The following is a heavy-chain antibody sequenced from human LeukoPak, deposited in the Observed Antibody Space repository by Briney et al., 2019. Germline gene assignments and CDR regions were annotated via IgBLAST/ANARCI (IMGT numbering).Heavy chain of an antibody. CDR3: ARGRSSSSGYFDY. V-gene: IGHV4-31*03. D-gene: IGHD6-6*01. CDR2: IYYSGST. CDR1: GGSISSGGYY. Sequence: PSETLSLTCTVSGGSISSGGYYWSWIRQHPGKGLEWIGYIYYSGSTYYNPSLKSRVTISVDTSKNQFPLKLSSVTAADTAVYYCARGRSSSSGYFDYWGQGTLVTVSS. J-gene: IGHJ4*02.